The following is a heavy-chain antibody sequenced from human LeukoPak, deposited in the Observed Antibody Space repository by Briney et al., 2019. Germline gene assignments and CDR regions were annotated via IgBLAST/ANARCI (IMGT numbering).Heavy chain of an antibody. J-gene: IGHJ6*03. CDR1: GGSISSTSYY. D-gene: IGHD6-13*01. Sequence: SETLSLTCTVSGGSISSTSYYWGWIRQPPGKGLEWIGSISYSGTTYYNPSLKSRVTISVDTSKNQFSLKLSSVTAADTAVYYCARSPIAATRIGAVYYMDVWGKGTTVTISS. V-gene: IGHV4-39*07. CDR2: ISYSGTT. CDR3: ARSPIAATRIGAVYYMDV.